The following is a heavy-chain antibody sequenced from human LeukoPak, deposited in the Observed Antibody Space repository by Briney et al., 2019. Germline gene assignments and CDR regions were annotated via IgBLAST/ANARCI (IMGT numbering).Heavy chain of an antibody. CDR3: AKKKYYYDSSGLVSYFDY. Sequence: GGSLRLSCAASGFTFSSYSMNWVRKAPGKGLEWVSSISSSSYIYYADSVKGRFTISRDNAKNSLYLQMNSLRAEDTAVYYCAKKKYYYDSSGLVSYFDYWGQGTLVTVSS. CDR2: ISSSSYI. J-gene: IGHJ4*02. D-gene: IGHD3-22*01. V-gene: IGHV3-21*01. CDR1: GFTFSSYS.